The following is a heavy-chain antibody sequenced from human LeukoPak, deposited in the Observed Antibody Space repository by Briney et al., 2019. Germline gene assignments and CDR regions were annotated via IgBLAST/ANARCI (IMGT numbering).Heavy chain of an antibody. Sequence: AISGSGGSTYYADSVKGRFTISRDNSKNTLNLQMNSLRAEDTAVYYCAKGGERGTYYFDSWGQGTLVTVSS. CDR2: ISGSGGST. V-gene: IGHV3-23*01. D-gene: IGHD3-16*01. J-gene: IGHJ4*02. CDR3: AKGGERGTYYFDS.